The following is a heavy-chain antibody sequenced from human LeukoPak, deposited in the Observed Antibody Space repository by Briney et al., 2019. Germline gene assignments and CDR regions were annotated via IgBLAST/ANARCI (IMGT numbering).Heavy chain of an antibody. Sequence: PGGSLRLSCGASGFTFKNYGMHWVRQAPGKGLEWVAFTRPDGGAEYYADSVKGRFTISRDNSKNTVYLQMNGLRPEDTAVYYCAKDGAHWDFDYWGRGTLVTASS. J-gene: IGHJ4*02. D-gene: IGHD3-16*01. CDR3: AKDGAHWDFDY. CDR2: TRPDGGAE. V-gene: IGHV3-30*02. CDR1: GFTFKNYG.